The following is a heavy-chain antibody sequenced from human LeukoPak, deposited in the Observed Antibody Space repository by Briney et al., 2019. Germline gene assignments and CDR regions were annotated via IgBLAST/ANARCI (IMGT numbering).Heavy chain of an antibody. CDR1: CYTFTSYG. Sequence: VKGPCNASCYTFTSYGISWGGQAPGQGVEGMGWISAYNGNTNYAQKLQGRVTMTTDTSTSTAYMELRSLRSDDTAVYYCARPSSGNFDYWGQGTLITVSS. CDR3: ARPSSGNFDY. CDR2: ISAYNGNT. D-gene: IGHD3-10*01. J-gene: IGHJ4*02. V-gene: IGHV1-18*01.